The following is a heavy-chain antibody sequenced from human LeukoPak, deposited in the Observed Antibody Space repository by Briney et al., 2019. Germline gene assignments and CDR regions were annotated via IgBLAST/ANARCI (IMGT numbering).Heavy chain of an antibody. J-gene: IGHJ6*03. V-gene: IGHV3-11*04. CDR3: ARGGGDYTSRYYMGV. D-gene: IGHD3-3*01. CDR2: MSVTGKTI. CDR1: GFTFSDFY. Sequence: PAGSLRLSCAASGFTFSDFYMHWIRQAPGKGLKGVSYMSVTGKTISDADSLKGRITISSGNTKNLLFLQVNTLRVEDTATYYCARGGGDYTSRYYMGVWGKGTTVTVSS.